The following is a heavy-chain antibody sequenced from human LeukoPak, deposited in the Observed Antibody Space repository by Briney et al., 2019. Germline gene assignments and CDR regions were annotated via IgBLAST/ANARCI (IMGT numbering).Heavy chain of an antibody. CDR1: GFTFSSYS. CDR2: ISSSSSYI. V-gene: IGHV3-21*01. J-gene: IGHJ5*02. Sequence: GGSLRLSCAASGFTFSSYSMNWVRQAPGKGLEWVSSISSSSSYIYYADSVKGRFTISRDNAKNSLYLQMNSLRAEVTAVYYCARARGVPSWFDPWGQGTLVTVSS. CDR3: ARARGVPSWFDP. D-gene: IGHD3-10*01.